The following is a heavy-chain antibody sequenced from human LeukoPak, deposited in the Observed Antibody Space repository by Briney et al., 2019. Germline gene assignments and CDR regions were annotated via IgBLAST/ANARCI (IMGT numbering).Heavy chain of an antibody. CDR2: IYHSGST. Sequence: SETLSLTCTVSGCSISSGYYWGWIRQPPGKGLEWIGSIYHSGSTYYNPSLKSRVTISVDTSKNHFSLKLSSVTAADTAVYYCARAHTIFGVVIGDAFDIWGQGTMVTVSS. CDR3: ARAHTIFGVVIGDAFDI. J-gene: IGHJ3*02. D-gene: IGHD3-3*01. CDR1: GCSISSGYY. V-gene: IGHV4-38-2*02.